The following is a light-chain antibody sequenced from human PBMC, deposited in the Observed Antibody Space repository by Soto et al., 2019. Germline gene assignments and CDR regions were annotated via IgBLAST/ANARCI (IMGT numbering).Light chain of an antibody. CDR3: SSFTSRFTFV. Sequence: QSVLTQPPSVSGAPGQRVTIACTGNNSNIGTGFDVHWYRHFPGAAPKLLLSGTSHRPSGVPDRFSGSKSGTSASLAITGLQADDEADYYCSSFTSRFTFVFGTGTKLTVL. J-gene: IGLJ1*01. CDR2: GTS. V-gene: IGLV1-40*01. CDR1: NSNIGTGFD.